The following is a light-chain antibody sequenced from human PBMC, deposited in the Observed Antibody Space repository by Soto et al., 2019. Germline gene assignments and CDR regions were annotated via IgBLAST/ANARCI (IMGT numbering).Light chain of an antibody. J-gene: IGKJ1*01. Sequence: EIVMTQSPATLSVSPGESATLSCRASQSVSSDLAWYQQKPGQAPRLLIYGASTRATGIPASFSGSGSGTEFTPTISSLQSEDSALYYCQHFNNWPWTFGQGTKVDIK. CDR2: GAS. CDR3: QHFNNWPWT. CDR1: QSVSSD. V-gene: IGKV3-15*01.